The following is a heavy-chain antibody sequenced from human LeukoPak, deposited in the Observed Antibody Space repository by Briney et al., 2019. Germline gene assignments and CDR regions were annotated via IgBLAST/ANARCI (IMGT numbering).Heavy chain of an antibody. CDR2: IKQDGSEK. CDR1: GFTFSSYA. D-gene: IGHD3-9*01. CDR3: ARVLEIDGLVLRYFDWLPRAPNYYGMDV. Sequence: PGGSLRLSCAASGFTFSSYAMSWVRQAPGKGLEWVANIKQDGSEKYYVDSVKGRFTISRDNAKNSLYLQMNSLRAEDTAVYYCARVLEIDGLVLRYFDWLPRAPNYYGMDVWGQGTTVTVSS. V-gene: IGHV3-7*01. J-gene: IGHJ6*02.